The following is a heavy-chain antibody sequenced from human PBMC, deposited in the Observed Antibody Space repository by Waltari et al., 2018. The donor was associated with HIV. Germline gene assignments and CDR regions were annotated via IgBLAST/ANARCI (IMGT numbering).Heavy chain of an antibody. J-gene: IGHJ5*02. CDR1: GFTSSSHW. V-gene: IGHV3-74*01. Sequence: EVQLVASGVGLVQPGGSLRLSCGASGFTSSSHWVLWVRQAPGKGLVWVSRINSDGSSTSYADSVKGRFTISRDNAKNTLYLQMNSLRAEDTAVYYCARWATRFDPWGQGTLVTVSS. CDR2: INSDGSST. CDR3: ARWATRFDP.